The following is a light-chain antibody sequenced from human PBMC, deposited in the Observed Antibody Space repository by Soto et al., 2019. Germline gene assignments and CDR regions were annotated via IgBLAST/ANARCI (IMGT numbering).Light chain of an antibody. J-gene: IGKJ1*01. CDR3: QQYGSSPL. V-gene: IGKV3-20*01. Sequence: DNVLTKSPGNLSLSPGERAPLSCRASQTVYNGFLAWYQQKPGPAPRLLIDGASSRATGIPDRFSGSGSGTDFTLTISRLEHEDCAVYYCQQYGSSPLFGQGAKVDI. CDR2: GAS. CDR1: QTVYNGF.